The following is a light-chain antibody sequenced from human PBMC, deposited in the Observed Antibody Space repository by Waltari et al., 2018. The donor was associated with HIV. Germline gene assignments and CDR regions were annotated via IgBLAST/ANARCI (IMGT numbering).Light chain of an antibody. CDR1: ISNLGGNF. V-gene: IGLV1-47*01. Sequence: QSVVTQPPSASGTPGQNISISCSGDISNLGGNFVYWYQQRPGTAPRLLIYRNYQRPSGVPDRFSGSKSATSASLAISGLRSEDEADYHCSTWDNSLSHWVFGGGTKVTVL. CDR3: STWDNSLSHWV. J-gene: IGLJ3*02. CDR2: RNY.